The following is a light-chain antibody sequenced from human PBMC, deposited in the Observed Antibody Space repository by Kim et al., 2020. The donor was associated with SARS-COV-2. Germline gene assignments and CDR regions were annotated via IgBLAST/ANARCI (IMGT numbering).Light chain of an antibody. Sequence: ASVGDTVTITCRASQDISKNLAWFQQKPGKAPKCLIYGASSLEAGVPSKFSGSGSGTDFTLTISSLQREDFATYYCQQYKSYPITFGGGAKVDIK. CDR3: QQYKSYPIT. CDR2: GAS. V-gene: IGKV1-16*02. J-gene: IGKJ4*01. CDR1: QDISKN.